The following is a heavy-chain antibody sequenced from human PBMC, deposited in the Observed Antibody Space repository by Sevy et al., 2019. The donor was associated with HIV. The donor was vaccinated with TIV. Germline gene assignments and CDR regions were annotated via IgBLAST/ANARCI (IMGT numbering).Heavy chain of an antibody. CDR1: GFTFSSYA. V-gene: IGHV3-23*01. J-gene: IGHJ5*02. D-gene: IGHD3-16*02. Sequence: GGSLRLSCAASGFTFSSYAMSWVRQAPGKGLEWVSAISGSGGSTYYADSVKGRFTISRDNSKNTLYLQMNSLRAEDTAVYYCAKVDYVWGSYRQTYNWFDPWGQGTPVTVSS. CDR3: AKVDYVWGSYRQTYNWFDP. CDR2: ISGSGGST.